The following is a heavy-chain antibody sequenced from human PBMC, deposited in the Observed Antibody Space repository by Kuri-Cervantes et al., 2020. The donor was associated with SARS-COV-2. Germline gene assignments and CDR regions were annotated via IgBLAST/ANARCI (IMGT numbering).Heavy chain of an antibody. D-gene: IGHD3-3*01. Sequence: GSLRLSCTVSGGSISSYYWSWIRQPPGKGLEWIGEINHSGSTNYNPSLKSRVTISVDTSKNQFSLKLSSVTAADTAVYYCARGVPGYYDFWSGYSTRWFDPWGQGTLVTVSS. J-gene: IGHJ5*02. CDR2: INHSGST. CDR3: ARGVPGYYDFWSGYSTRWFDP. V-gene: IGHV4-34*01. CDR1: GGSISSYY.